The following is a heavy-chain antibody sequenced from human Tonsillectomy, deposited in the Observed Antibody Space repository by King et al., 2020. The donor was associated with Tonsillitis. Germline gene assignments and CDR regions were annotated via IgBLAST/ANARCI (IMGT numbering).Heavy chain of an antibody. D-gene: IGHD4-17*01. J-gene: IGHJ4*02. Sequence: QVQLQESGPGLVKPSETLSLTCTVSGGSISSYYWSWIRQPPGKGLEWIGYIYYSGSTNYNPSLKIRVTISVDTSKNQFSLKLSSVTAADTAVYYCASAASGAVTPFDYWGQGTLVTVSS. CDR3: ASAASGAVTPFDY. V-gene: IGHV4-59*08. CDR1: GGSISSYY. CDR2: IYYSGST.